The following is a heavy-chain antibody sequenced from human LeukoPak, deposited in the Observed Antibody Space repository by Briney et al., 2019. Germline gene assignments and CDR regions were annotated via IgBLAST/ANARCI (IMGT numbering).Heavy chain of an antibody. V-gene: IGHV3-13*01. CDR3: AGSSGWLFDY. D-gene: IGHD6-19*01. Sequence: GGSLRLSCAASGFTFSSYDMHWVRQATGKGLEWVSAIGTAGDTYYPGSVKGRFTISRDNAKNSVYLQMNSLRAEDTAVYYCAGSSGWLFDYWGQGSLVAVSS. CDR1: GFTFSSYD. CDR2: IGTAGDT. J-gene: IGHJ4*02.